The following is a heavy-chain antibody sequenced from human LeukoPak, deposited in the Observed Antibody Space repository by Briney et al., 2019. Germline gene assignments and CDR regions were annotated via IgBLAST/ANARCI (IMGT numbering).Heavy chain of an antibody. CDR3: ARVRSGYYSYYFDY. J-gene: IGHJ4*02. D-gene: IGHD3-3*01. CDR2: IYTSGST. Sequence: SETLSLTCTVSGGFITTYYWSWIRQPAGKGLEWIGRIYTSGSTNYNPSLKSQVTMSIDTSRNQFFLKVTSVTAADTAVYYCARVRSGYYSYYFDYWGQGTLVTVSS. CDR1: GGFITTYY. V-gene: IGHV4-4*07.